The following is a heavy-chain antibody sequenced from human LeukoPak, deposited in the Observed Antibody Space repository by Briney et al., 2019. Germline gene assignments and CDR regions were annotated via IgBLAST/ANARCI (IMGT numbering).Heavy chain of an antibody. CDR2: ISGDGGST. CDR1: GFTFDDYA. Sequence: TGGSLRLSCAASGFTFDDYAMHWVRQAPGKGLEWVSLISGDGGSTYYADSVKGRFTISRDNSKNSLYLQMNSLRTEDTALYYCAKDKVATIPLYYFDYWGQGTLVTVSS. CDR3: AKDKVATIPLYYFDY. D-gene: IGHD5-24*01. J-gene: IGHJ4*02. V-gene: IGHV3-43*02.